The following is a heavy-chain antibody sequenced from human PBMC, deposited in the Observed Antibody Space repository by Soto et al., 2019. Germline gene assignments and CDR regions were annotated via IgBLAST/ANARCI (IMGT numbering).Heavy chain of an antibody. D-gene: IGHD3-22*01. CDR3: ARLLNYYDSSGYPLDYYYYGMDV. V-gene: IGHV5-10-1*01. J-gene: IGHJ6*02. CDR1: GYSFTIYW. CDR2: IDPSDSYT. Sequence: GESLKISCNGSGYSFTIYWISWVRQMPGKGLEWMGRIDPSDSYTNYSPSFQGHVTISADKSISTAYLQWSSLKASDTAMYYCARLLNYYDSSGYPLDYYYYGMDVWGQGTTVTVSS.